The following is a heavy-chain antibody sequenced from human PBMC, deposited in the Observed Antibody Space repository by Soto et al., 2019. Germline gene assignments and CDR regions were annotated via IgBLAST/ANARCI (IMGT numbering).Heavy chain of an antibody. Sequence: GESLKISCKGSGYSFATSWIGWVRQMPGKGLEWMGIIYPADSDTRYIPSFQGQVTVSADKSITTAYLQWSSLKASDTAVYYCARPASGSSPDYWDEGTLITVSS. CDR1: GYSFATSW. CDR2: IYPADSDT. V-gene: IGHV5-51*01. J-gene: IGHJ4*02. CDR3: ARPASGSSPDY. D-gene: IGHD6-13*01.